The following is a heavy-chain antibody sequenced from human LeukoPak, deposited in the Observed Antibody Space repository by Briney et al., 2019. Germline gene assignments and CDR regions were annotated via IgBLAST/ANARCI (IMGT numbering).Heavy chain of an antibody. J-gene: IGHJ6*03. V-gene: IGHV3-30*02. D-gene: IGHD1-14*01. CDR3: ATDPRTSNYHYYYMDV. CDR2: IRYEGTNK. Sequence: GGALRLSCAASGFTFCRCRVHWVREAPGKGLEGVAFIRYEGTNKYYADSVKGRFTLSRDNSENTLSLQMNSLRAEDTAVYYCATDPRTSNYHYYYMDVWGKGTTVTVSS. CDR1: GFTFCRCR.